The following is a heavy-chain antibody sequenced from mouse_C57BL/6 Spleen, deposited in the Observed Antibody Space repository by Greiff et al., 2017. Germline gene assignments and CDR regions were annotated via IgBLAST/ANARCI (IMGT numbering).Heavy chain of an antibody. D-gene: IGHD2-5*01. Sequence: QVQLQQSGAELVRPGASVTLSCKASGYTFTDYEMHWVKQTPVHGLEWIGAIDPETGGTAYNQKFKGKAILTADKSSSTAYMELRSLTSEDSAVYYCTRVSNYEVDWYFDVWGTGTTVTVSS. J-gene: IGHJ1*03. CDR1: GYTFTDYE. CDR2: IDPETGGT. V-gene: IGHV1-15*01. CDR3: TRVSNYEVDWYFDV.